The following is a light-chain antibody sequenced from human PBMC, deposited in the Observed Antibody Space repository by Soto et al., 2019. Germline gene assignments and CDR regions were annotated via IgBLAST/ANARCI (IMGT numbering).Light chain of an antibody. J-gene: IGLJ3*02. Sequence: QPVLTQSPSASASLGASVKLTCTLSSGHSSYAIAWHRQQPEKGPRYLMKLNSDGSHSKGDGIPDRFSGSSSGTERYLTISSLQSEDEADYYCQTWSTGIRVFGGGTKLTVL. CDR1: SGHSSYA. V-gene: IGLV4-69*01. CDR2: LNSDGSH. CDR3: QTWSTGIRV.